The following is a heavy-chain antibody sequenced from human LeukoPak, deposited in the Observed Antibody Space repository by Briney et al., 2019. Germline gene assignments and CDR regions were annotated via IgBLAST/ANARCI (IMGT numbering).Heavy chain of an antibody. D-gene: IGHD2-2*01. J-gene: IGHJ6*03. CDR2: IYTSGST. Sequence: NPSETPSLTCTVSGGSISSYYWSWIRQPAGKGLEWIGRIYTSGSTNYNPSLKSRVTMSVDTSKNQFSLKLSSVTAADTAVYYCASIVVVPAAMGWGYYYYMDVWGKGTTVTVSS. CDR1: GGSISSYY. CDR3: ASIVVVPAAMGWGYYYYMDV. V-gene: IGHV4-4*07.